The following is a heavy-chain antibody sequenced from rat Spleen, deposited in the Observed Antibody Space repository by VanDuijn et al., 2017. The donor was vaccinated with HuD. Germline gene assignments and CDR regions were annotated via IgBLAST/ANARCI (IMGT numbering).Heavy chain of an antibody. J-gene: IGHJ2*01. D-gene: IGHD1-12*02. Sequence: EVQVLESGGGLVQPGNSLKLSCATSGFTFSTAWMYWYRQFPEKRLEWVARLKAKSNNYATDYTESVKGRFTISRDDSKSSIYLQMNNLKEEDTAIYYCALSGYDGSYYYEYWGQGVMVTVSS. V-gene: IGHV6-6*01. CDR1: GFTFSTAW. CDR3: ALSGYDGSYYYEY. CDR2: LKAKSNNYAT.